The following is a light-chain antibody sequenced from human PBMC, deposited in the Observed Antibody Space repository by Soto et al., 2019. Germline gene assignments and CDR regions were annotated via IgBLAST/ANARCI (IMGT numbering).Light chain of an antibody. Sequence: EIVLAQSPATLSSSPGERATLSCRASQSVSSYLPWYQQTPGQAPRLLIYDASNRATGIPARFSGSGSGTDFSLTFSSLDSEDFAVYYCQQGSNWPPPLGGGTKVDIK. CDR2: DAS. CDR3: QQGSNWPPP. V-gene: IGKV3-11*01. J-gene: IGKJ4*01. CDR1: QSVSSY.